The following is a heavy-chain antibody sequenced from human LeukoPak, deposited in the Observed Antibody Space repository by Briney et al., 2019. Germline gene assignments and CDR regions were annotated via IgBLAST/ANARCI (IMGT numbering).Heavy chain of an antibody. CDR1: GFTFSSYA. J-gene: IGHJ5*02. CDR3: AKDLIVVPAAGGWFDT. V-gene: IGHV3-23*01. D-gene: IGHD2-2*01. Sequence: PGGSLRLSCAASGFTFSSYAMSWVRQAPGKGLEWVSAISGSGGSTYYADSVKGRFTISRDNSKNTLYLQMNSLRAEDTAVYYCAKDLIVVPAAGGWFDTWGQGTLVTVSS. CDR2: ISGSGGST.